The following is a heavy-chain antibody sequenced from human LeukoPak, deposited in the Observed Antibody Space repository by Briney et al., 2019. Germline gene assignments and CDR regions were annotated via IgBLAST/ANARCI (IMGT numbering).Heavy chain of an antibody. Sequence: ASVKVSCKASGYTFTGYYMHWVRQAPGQGLEWMGWINPNSGGTNYAQKFQGRVTMTRDTSISTAYMELSRLRSDDTAVYYCARVPRCSSTSCYIWFDPWGQGTLVTVSS. D-gene: IGHD2-2*02. J-gene: IGHJ5*02. V-gene: IGHV1-2*02. CDR2: INPNSGGT. CDR1: GYTFTGYY. CDR3: ARVPRCSSTSCYIWFDP.